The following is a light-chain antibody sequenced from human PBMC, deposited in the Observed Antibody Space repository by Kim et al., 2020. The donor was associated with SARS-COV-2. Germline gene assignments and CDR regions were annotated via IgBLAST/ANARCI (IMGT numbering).Light chain of an antibody. Sequence: GQKVTISCSGSSSNIGNNYVSWYQQLPGTAPKLLIFDNNKRPSGIPDRFSGSKSGTSATLGITGLQTGDEADYYCGTWDSSLSAGVFDGGTKLTVL. CDR3: GTWDSSLSAGV. CDR2: DNN. V-gene: IGLV1-51*01. J-gene: IGLJ3*02. CDR1: SSNIGNNY.